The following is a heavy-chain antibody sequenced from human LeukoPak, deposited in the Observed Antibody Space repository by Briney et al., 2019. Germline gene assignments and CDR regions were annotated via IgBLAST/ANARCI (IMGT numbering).Heavy chain of an antibody. CDR1: GGSISSSSYY. V-gene: IGHV4-39*01. CDR3: ARHVVEYYYDSSGYYVDY. J-gene: IGHJ4*02. CDR2: IYYSGST. Sequence: SETLSLTCTVSGGSISSSSYYWGWIRQPPGKGLEWIGSIYYSGSTYYNPSLKSRVTISVDTSKNQFSLKLSSVTAAHTAVYYCARHVVEYYYDSSGYYVDYWGQGTLVTVSS. D-gene: IGHD3-22*01.